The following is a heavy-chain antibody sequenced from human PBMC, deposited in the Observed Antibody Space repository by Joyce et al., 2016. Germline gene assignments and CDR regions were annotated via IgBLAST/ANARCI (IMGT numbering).Heavy chain of an antibody. J-gene: IGHJ5*01. Sequence: QVQLQESGPGLVKPSQTLSLTCTVSGGSIKSDLYFWNWIRQPAGKGLEWIGRIYTSGSGSTNYNPSLTSRVTISVDTSKNQFSLKLSSVTAADTAVYYCARKRGRGWFDSWGQGTLVTVSS. CDR1: GGSIKSDLYF. CDR3: ARKRGRGWFDS. CDR2: IYTSGSGST. V-gene: IGHV4-61*02.